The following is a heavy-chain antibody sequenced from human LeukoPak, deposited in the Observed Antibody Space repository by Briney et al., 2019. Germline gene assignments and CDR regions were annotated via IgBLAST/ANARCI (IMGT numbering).Heavy chain of an antibody. J-gene: IGHJ4*02. CDR1: GFSVSRKY. CDR3: IQWLLEGDY. Sequence: GGSLRLSCAASGFSVSRKYMSWVRQTPGKGLEWVSLIYSGDTTYYADSVKGRFTISRDNSKNTLYLQMNSLRAEDTAVYYCIQWLLEGDYWGQGTLVTVSS. CDR2: IYSGDTT. D-gene: IGHD5-12*01. V-gene: IGHV3-53*01.